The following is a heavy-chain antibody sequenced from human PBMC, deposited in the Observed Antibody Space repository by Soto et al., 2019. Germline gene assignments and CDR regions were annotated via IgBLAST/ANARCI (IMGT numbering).Heavy chain of an antibody. J-gene: IGHJ6*03. CDR2: IYYSGST. CDR1: GGSISSYY. Sequence: PSETLSLTCTVSGGSISSYYWSWIRQPPGKGLEWIGYIYYSGSTNYNPSLKSRVTVSVDTSKNQFSLKLSSVTAADTAVYYCAGAYHSFWSDSYYHYMDVWGKGTTVTVSS. D-gene: IGHD3-3*01. CDR3: AGAYHSFWSDSYYHYMDV. V-gene: IGHV4-59*01.